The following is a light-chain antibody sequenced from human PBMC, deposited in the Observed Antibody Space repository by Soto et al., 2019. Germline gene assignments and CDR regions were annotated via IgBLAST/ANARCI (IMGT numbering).Light chain of an antibody. CDR2: GAF. J-gene: IGKJ4*01. V-gene: IGKV3-15*01. Sequence: EIVMTQSPATLSVSPGETATLSCRASESVKTNLAWYQQKPGQAPRLLLYGAFTRSAGIPLRFSGSASGTEFTLTISSLQSEDFAVYYCHQYDRWPLSLGGGTKVEIK. CDR3: HQYDRWPLS. CDR1: ESVKTN.